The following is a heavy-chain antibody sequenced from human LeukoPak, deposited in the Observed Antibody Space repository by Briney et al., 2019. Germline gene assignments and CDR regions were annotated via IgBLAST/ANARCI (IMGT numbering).Heavy chain of an antibody. CDR1: GYSFSSYW. V-gene: IGHV5-10-1*01. J-gene: IGHJ1*01. D-gene: IGHD5-12*01. CDR2: IDPSDSYT. Sequence: GESLRISCKGSGYSFSSYWISWVRQMPGKGLEWMGRIDPSDSYTSYSPSFEGHVTISADESTSTAYPQWSSLKASDTAMYYCARLRTDSGYDYMYFHHWGQGTLVTVSS. CDR3: ARLRTDSGYDYMYFHH.